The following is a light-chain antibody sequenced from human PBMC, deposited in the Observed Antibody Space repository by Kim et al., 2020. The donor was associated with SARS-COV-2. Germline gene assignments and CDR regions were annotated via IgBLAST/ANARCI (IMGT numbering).Light chain of an antibody. CDR1: SSDVGGYNY. CDR3: CSYAGSYTRV. Sequence: QSALTQPRSVSGSPGQSVTISCTGTSSDVGGYNYVSWFQQHPGKVPKLIIYALTKRPSGVPDRFSGSKSGNTASLTISGLQPEDEADYYCCSYAGSYTRVFGGGTQLTVL. V-gene: IGLV2-11*01. J-gene: IGLJ3*02. CDR2: ALT.